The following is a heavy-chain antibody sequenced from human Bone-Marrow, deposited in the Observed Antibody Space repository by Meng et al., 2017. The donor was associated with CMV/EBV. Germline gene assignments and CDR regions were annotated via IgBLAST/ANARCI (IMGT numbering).Heavy chain of an antibody. V-gene: IGHV3-74*01. Sequence: GESLKISCAASGFTFSSYWMHWVRQAPGKGLVWVSRINSDGSSTSYADSVKGRFTISRENAKNSLYLQMNSLSVEDTAVYYCARTWVKYQTIVGPSSDDWGQGTLVTFSS. CDR3: ARTWVKYQTIVGPSSDD. CDR2: INSDGSST. CDR1: GFTFSSYW. J-gene: IGHJ4*02. D-gene: IGHD1-26*01.